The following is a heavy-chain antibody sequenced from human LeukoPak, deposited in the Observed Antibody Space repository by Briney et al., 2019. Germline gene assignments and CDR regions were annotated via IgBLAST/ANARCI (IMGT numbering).Heavy chain of an antibody. CDR2: IYHSGST. CDR3: ARQTPGKDYSWGYFDS. J-gene: IGHJ4*02. CDR1: GYSISSGYY. Sequence: SETLSLTCTVSGYSISSGYYWGWIRQPPGKGLEWIGSIYHSGSTYYNPSLKSRVTISVDTSKNQFSLKLSSVTAADTAVYYCARQTPGKDYSWGYFDSWGQGILVTVSS. D-gene: IGHD3-16*01. V-gene: IGHV4-38-2*02.